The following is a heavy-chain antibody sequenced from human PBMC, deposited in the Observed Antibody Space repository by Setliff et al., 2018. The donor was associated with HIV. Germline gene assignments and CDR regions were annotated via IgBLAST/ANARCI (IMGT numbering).Heavy chain of an antibody. CDR3: ARGSTGYSSIWYRNGLTYYYYIDV. D-gene: IGHD6-13*01. CDR2: TNHSGST. J-gene: IGHJ6*03. V-gene: IGHV4-34*01. CDR1: GGSFSAYS. Sequence: ASETLSLTCAVYGGSFSAYSWTWVRQPPGKGLEWIGETNHSGSTNYNPSLKSRVAMSVDTSKNQFSLKLDSVTAADTGVYCCARGSTGYSSIWYRNGLTYYYYIDVWGKGTKVTAP.